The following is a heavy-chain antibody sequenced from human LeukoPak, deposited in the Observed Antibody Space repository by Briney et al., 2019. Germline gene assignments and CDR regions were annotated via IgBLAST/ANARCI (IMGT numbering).Heavy chain of an antibody. CDR3: ARDRGPCRSTTCYTGREAVGC. V-gene: IGHV3-7*01. Sequence: PGGSLRLSCAASGFTFSSYWMSWVRQAPGKGLEWVANIKQDGSEKYYVDSVKGRFTISRDNAKNSLYLQMNSLRAEDTAVYYCARDRGPCRSTTCYTGREAVGCWGQGTLVTVSS. J-gene: IGHJ4*02. CDR2: IKQDGSEK. D-gene: IGHD2-2*02. CDR1: GFTFSSYW.